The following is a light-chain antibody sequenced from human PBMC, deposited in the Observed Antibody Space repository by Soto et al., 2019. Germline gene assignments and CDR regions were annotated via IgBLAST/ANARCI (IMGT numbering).Light chain of an antibody. J-gene: IGKJ3*01. V-gene: IGKV3-20*01. Sequence: EVVLTQSPATLSLSPGERATLSCRANQIVSANYFARYQQKPGQAPRLLIYGASSRATGIPDRFSGSGSGTDFNLTISRLEPEYFSVFYCHQYGSSPFTFGPGTKVDIK. CDR1: QIVSANY. CDR3: HQYGSSPFT. CDR2: GAS.